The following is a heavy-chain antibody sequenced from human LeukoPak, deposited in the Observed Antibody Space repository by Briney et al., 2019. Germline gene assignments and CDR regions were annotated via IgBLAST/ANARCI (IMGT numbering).Heavy chain of an antibody. D-gene: IGHD3-10*01. Sequence: KPGESLTISCTGSGYTFTSYWIGWVRQMPGKGLEWMGIIYPGDSDTTYSPSIQGHVTISADKSISTAYLHWSSLKASDTAMYYCAREITMVRGARFFDYWGQGTLVTVSS. V-gene: IGHV5-51*03. CDR2: IYPGDSDT. CDR1: GYTFTSYW. CDR3: AREITMVRGARFFDY. J-gene: IGHJ4*02.